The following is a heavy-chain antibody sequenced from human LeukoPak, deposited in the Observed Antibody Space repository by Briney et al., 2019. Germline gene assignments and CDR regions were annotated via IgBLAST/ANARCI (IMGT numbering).Heavy chain of an antibody. J-gene: IGHJ4*02. D-gene: IGHD3-16*01. Sequence: GGSLRLSCAASGFTFSNYGMHWVRQAPGKGLEWVAVISYDGSNKYYADSVKGRFTISRDNSKNTLYLQMNSLRAEDTAVYYCAKDRSLYYDYVWGSYNGHFDYRGQGTLVTVSS. CDR1: GFTFSNYG. V-gene: IGHV3-30*18. CDR3: AKDRSLYYDYVWGSYNGHFDY. CDR2: ISYDGSNK.